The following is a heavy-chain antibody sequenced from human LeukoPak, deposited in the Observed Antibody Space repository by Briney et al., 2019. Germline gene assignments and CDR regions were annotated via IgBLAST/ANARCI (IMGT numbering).Heavy chain of an antibody. CDR3: ARSQGYCSSTSCWLDAFDI. CDR2: IYHSGST. J-gene: IGHJ3*02. CDR1: GGSISSGGYY. D-gene: IGHD2-2*01. V-gene: IGHV4-30-2*01. Sequence: SETLSLTCTVSGGSISSGGYYWSWIRQPPGQGLEWIGYIYHSGSTYYNPSLKSRVTISVDRSKNQFSLKLSSVTAADTAVYYCARSQGYCSSTSCWLDAFDIWGQGTMVTVSS.